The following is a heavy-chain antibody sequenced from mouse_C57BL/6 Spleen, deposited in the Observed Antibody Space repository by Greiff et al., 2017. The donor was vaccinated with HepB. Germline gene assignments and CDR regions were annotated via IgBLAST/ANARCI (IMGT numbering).Heavy chain of an antibody. CDR3: ARPYYDYDRYYAMDY. V-gene: IGHV5-6*01. CDR1: GFTFSSYG. J-gene: IGHJ4*01. Sequence: EVKVVESGGDLVKPGGSLKLSCAASGFTFSSYGMSWVRQTPDKRLEWVATISSGGSYTYYPDSVKGRFTISRDNAKNTLYLQMSSLKSEDTAMYYCARPYYDYDRYYAMDYWGQGTSVTVSS. D-gene: IGHD2-4*01. CDR2: ISSGGSYT.